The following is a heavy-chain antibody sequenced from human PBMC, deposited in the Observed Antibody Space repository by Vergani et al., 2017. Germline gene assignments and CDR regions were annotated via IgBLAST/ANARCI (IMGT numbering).Heavy chain of an antibody. CDR2: INPLGGRE. V-gene: IGHV1-46*03. J-gene: IGHJ4*02. D-gene: IGHD4-17*01. CDR1: GYTYRSYY. Sequence: QVKVVQSGAEVKAPGASVKVSCEASGYTYRSYYVHWVRQAPGQGLEWMGVINPLGGRETYSQKFQGRISVTGDSSPTGGTSASMVYMDLTSLTPEDTGVYFCVSSRLRSFEYWGQGTLVTVSS. CDR3: VSSRLRSFEY.